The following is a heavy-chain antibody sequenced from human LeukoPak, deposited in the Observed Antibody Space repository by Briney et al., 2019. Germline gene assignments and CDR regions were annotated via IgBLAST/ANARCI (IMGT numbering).Heavy chain of an antibody. J-gene: IGHJ4*02. Sequence: SETLSLTCAVYGGSFSGYYWSWIRQAPGKGLEWIGEINHSGSTNYNPSLKSRVTISLDTSQNQFSLKLTSVTAADTAVYYCAREKTYYDSIGNYYGGVFDYWGQGTLVTVSS. V-gene: IGHV4-34*01. CDR2: INHSGST. CDR3: AREKTYYDSIGNYYGGVFDY. D-gene: IGHD3-22*01. CDR1: GGSFSGYY.